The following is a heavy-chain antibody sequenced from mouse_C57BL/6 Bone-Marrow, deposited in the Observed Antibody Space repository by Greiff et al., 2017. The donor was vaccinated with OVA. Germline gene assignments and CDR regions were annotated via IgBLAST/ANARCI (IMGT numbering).Heavy chain of an antibody. CDR2: IYPRSGNT. J-gene: IGHJ1*03. CDR3: ALTQYFDV. Sequence: QVQLQQSGAELARPGASVKLSCKASGYTLTSYGISWVKQRTGQGLEWFGEIYPRSGNTYYNEKFKGKATLTADESSSTAYMELRSLTSEDSAVYFCALTQYFDVWGTGTTVTVSS. CDR1: GYTLTSYG. D-gene: IGHD4-1*01. V-gene: IGHV1-81*01.